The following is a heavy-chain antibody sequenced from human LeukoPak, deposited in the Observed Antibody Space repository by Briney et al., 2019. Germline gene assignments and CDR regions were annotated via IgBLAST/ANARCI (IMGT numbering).Heavy chain of an antibody. CDR1: GGSISSSSYY. J-gene: IGHJ4*02. D-gene: IGHD1-1*01. V-gene: IGHV4-39*07. Sequence: SETLSLTCTVSGGSISSSSYYWGWIRQPPGKGLEWIGSIYYSGSTYYNPSLKSRVTISVDTSKNQFSLKLSSVTAADPAVYYCERERGTWNDDGFDYWGQGTLVTVSS. CDR2: IYYSGST. CDR3: ERERGTWNDDGFDY.